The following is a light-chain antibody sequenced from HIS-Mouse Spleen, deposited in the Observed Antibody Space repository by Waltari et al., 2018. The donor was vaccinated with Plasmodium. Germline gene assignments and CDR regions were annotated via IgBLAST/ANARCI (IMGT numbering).Light chain of an antibody. V-gene: IGLV2-8*01. CDR2: EVS. CDR3: SSYAGSNNLV. CDR1: SSHVGGSTY. Sequence: QSALTQPPSSSASPGQPVTTSCAGTSSHVGGSTYVSWYQQHPGTHPKLMIYEVSQRPSGVPDRFSGSKSGNTASLTVSGLQAEDEADYYCSSYAGSNNLVFGGGTKLTVL. J-gene: IGLJ2*01.